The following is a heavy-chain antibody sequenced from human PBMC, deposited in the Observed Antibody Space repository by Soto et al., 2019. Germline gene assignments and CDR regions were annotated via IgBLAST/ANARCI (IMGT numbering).Heavy chain of an antibody. CDR3: ARTSTAMVPFDY. Sequence: SVKVSCKASGGTFSSYAISWVRQAPGQGLEWMGGIIPIFGTANYAQKFQGRVTITADESTSTAYMELSSLRSEDTAVYYCARTSTAMVPFDYWGQGTLVTVSS. CDR1: GGTFSSYA. CDR2: IIPIFGTA. V-gene: IGHV1-69*13. J-gene: IGHJ4*02. D-gene: IGHD5-18*01.